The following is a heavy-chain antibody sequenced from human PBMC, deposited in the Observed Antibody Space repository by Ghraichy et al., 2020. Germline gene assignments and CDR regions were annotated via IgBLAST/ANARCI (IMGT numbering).Heavy chain of an antibody. CDR3: ARDRGYDILTGDPSGY. CDR1: GYSFTDHY. Sequence: ASVKVSCKASGYSFTDHYMHWVRQAPGQGLEWMGWINPNSGGTNHAQKFQGRVTMTRDTSISTAYMELNRLRSDDTAVYYCARDRGYDILTGDPSGYWGQGTLVTVSS. D-gene: IGHD3-9*01. V-gene: IGHV1-2*02. J-gene: IGHJ4*02. CDR2: INPNSGGT.